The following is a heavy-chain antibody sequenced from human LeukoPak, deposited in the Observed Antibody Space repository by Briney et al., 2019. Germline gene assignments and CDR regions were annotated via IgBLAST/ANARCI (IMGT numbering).Heavy chain of an antibody. CDR2: INQDGSYK. CDR3: ARHLFGCTSTSCYSS. Sequence: PGGSLRLSCAASGFTFSSYWMSWVRQAPGKGLEWVANINQDGSYKYYVDSVKGRFTISRDNAKNSLYLQMNSLRAEDTAVFYCARHLFGCTSTSCYSSWGQGTLVTVSS. J-gene: IGHJ5*02. D-gene: IGHD2-2*01. V-gene: IGHV3-7*01. CDR1: GFTFSSYW.